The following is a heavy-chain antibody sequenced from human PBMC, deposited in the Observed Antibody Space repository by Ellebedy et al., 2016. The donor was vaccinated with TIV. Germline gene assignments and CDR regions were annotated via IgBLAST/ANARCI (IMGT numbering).Heavy chain of an antibody. CDR1: GGSFSGYY. CDR3: ARHSALGGSYFVRVVPGYFDL. J-gene: IGHJ2*01. CDR2: INHSGST. Sequence: SETLSLXXAVYGGSFSGYYWSWIRQPPGKGLEWIGEINHSGSTNYNPSLKSRVTISVDTSKNQFSLKLSSVTAADTAVYYCARHSALGGSYFVRVVPGYFDLWGRGTLVTVSS. D-gene: IGHD1-26*01. V-gene: IGHV4-34*01.